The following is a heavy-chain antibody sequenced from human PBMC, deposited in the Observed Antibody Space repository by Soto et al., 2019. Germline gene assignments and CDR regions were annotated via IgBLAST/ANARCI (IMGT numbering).Heavy chain of an antibody. Sequence: QVQLVQSGAEVKEPGASVKVSCRASGYTFTNYAIHWVRQAPGQRLEWMGWLNHGNGNTKYPQKFQGRVTITRDTSASTAYMFLSSLRSEDTAVYSCAREQGIPYCGGDCYSAWYFDLWGRGTLVTVSS. V-gene: IGHV1-3*01. D-gene: IGHD2-21*01. J-gene: IGHJ2*01. CDR3: AREQGIPYCGGDCYSAWYFDL. CDR1: GYTFTNYA. CDR2: LNHGNGNT.